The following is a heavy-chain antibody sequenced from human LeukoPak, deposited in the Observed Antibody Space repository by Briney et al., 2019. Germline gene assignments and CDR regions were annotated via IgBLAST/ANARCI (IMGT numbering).Heavy chain of an antibody. D-gene: IGHD2-8*01. CDR2: ISYDGSNK. Sequence: GRSLRLSCAASGFTFSSYGMHWVRQAPGKGLEWVAVISYDGSNKYYADSVKGRFTISRDNSKNTLYLQMNSLRAEDTAVYYCAKDGNGYFDYWGQGTLVSVSS. V-gene: IGHV3-30*18. J-gene: IGHJ4*02. CDR3: AKDGNGYFDY. CDR1: GFTFSSYG.